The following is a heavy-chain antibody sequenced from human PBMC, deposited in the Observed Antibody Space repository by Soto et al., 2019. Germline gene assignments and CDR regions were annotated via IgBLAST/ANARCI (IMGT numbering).Heavy chain of an antibody. J-gene: IGHJ6*02. CDR2: IYPGDSDT. V-gene: IGHV5-51*01. D-gene: IGHD6-13*01. Sequence: GESLKISCKGSGYSFTSYWIGWVRQMPGKGLEWMGIIYPGDSDTRYSPSFQGQVTISADKSISTAYLQWSSLKASDTAMYYCATTSAAGKDYYGLDVWGQGTTVTFSS. CDR3: ATTSAAGKDYYGLDV. CDR1: GYSFTSYW.